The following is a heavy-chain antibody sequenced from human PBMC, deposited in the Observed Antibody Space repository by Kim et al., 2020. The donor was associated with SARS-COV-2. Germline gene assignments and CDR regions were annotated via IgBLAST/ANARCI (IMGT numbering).Heavy chain of an antibody. D-gene: IGHD3-10*01. CDR1: GFTFSSYA. V-gene: IGHV3-30*04. Sequence: GGSLRLSCAASGFTFSSYAMHWVRQAPGKGLEWVAVISYDGSNKYYADSVKGRFTISRDNSKNTLYLQMNSLRAEDTAVYYCARDPYTDYYGSGSYQNWFDPWGQGTLVTVSS. CDR3: ARDPYTDYYGSGSYQNWFDP. J-gene: IGHJ5*02. CDR2: ISYDGSNK.